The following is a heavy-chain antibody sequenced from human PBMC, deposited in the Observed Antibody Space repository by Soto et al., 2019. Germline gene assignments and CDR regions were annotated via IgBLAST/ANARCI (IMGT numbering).Heavy chain of an antibody. J-gene: IGHJ4*02. D-gene: IGHD3-10*01. V-gene: IGHV4-31*03. CDR1: GGSISSGGYY. Sequence: QVQLQESGPGLVKPSQTLSLTCTVSGGSISSGGYYWSWIRQHPGKGLEWIGYIYYSGSTYYNPSRKSRVTMSVDTSKSQFSLKRSSVTAADTAVYYCASGISIFAYGSGSFLGGWGQGTLVPVSS. CDR2: IYYSGST. CDR3: ASGISIFAYGSGSFLGG.